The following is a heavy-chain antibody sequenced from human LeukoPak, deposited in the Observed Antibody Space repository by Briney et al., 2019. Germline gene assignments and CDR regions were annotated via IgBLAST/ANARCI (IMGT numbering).Heavy chain of an antibody. CDR2: IIPIFGTA. D-gene: IGHD1-1*01. V-gene: IGHV1-69*05. CDR1: GYTFISYS. CDR3: ARDRTPTGTFGYFDY. Sequence: ASVKVSCKASGYTFISYSISWVRQAPGQGLEWMGGIIPIFGTANYAQKFQGRVTITTDESTSTAYMELSSLRSEDTAVYYCARDRTPTGTFGYFDYWAREPWSPSPQ. J-gene: IGHJ4*02.